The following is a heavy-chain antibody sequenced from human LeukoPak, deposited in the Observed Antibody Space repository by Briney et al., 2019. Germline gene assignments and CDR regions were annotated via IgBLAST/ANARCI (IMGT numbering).Heavy chain of an antibody. J-gene: IGHJ4*02. CDR3: ARHAAIGGSGWYGFDY. V-gene: IGHV4-59*08. CDR2: IYYSGST. CDR1: GGSISSYY. Sequence: SETLSLTCTVSGGSISSYYWSWIRQPPGKGLEWIGYIYYSGSTNYNPSLKSRVTISVDTSKNQFSLKLSSVTAADTAVYYCARHAAIGGSGWYGFDYWGRGTLVTVSS. D-gene: IGHD6-19*01.